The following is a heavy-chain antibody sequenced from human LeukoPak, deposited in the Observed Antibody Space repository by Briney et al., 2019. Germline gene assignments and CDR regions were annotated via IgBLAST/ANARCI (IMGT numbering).Heavy chain of an antibody. CDR1: GFTVSSNY. CDR3: ARVKQWLVRVGWFDP. Sequence: GGSLRLSCAASGFTVSSNYMSWVRQAPGEGREWGSVIYSGGSTYYADSVKGRFTISRDNSKNTLYLKMNSLRAEDTAVYYCARVKQWLVRVGWFDPWGQGTLVTVSS. V-gene: IGHV3-66*01. CDR2: IYSGGST. J-gene: IGHJ5*02. D-gene: IGHD6-19*01.